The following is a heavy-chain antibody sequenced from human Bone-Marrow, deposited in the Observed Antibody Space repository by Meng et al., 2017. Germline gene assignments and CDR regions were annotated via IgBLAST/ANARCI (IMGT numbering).Heavy chain of an antibody. CDR2: IYHDGST. V-gene: IGHV4-4*02. CDR1: GASISSSHW. J-gene: IGHJ5*02. D-gene: IGHD3-3*01. CDR3: ARAAYDIWSGYAP. Sequence: QVQLQESGPGPVKPSGTLSLPCAVSGASISSSHWWGWVRQPPGKGLEWIGEIYHDGSTNYTPSLKSRVTISVDKSKNQFSLKLSSVTAADTAVYYCARAAYDIWSGYAPWGQGSLVTVSS.